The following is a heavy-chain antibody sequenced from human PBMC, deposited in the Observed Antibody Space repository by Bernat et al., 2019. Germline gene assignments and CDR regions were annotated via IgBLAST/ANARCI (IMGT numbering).Heavy chain of an antibody. CDR2: ISGSGGST. CDR3: AKDRQGGYSYGYGVDY. D-gene: IGHD5-18*01. V-gene: IGHV3-23*01. Sequence: EVQLLESGGGLVQPGGSLRLSCAASGFTFSSYAMSWVRQAPGKGLEWVSAISGSGGSTYCADSVKRQFTISRDNSKNTLYLQMNSLRAEDTAVYYCAKDRQGGYSYGYGVDYRGQGTLVTVSS. J-gene: IGHJ4*02. CDR1: GFTFSSYA.